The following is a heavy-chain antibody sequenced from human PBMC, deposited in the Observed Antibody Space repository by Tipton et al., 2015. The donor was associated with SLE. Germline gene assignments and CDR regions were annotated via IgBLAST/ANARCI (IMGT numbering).Heavy chain of an antibody. CDR2: INQRGGT. D-gene: IGHD1-20*01. J-gene: IGHJ4*02. Sequence: LRLSCAVYGGSFSGYYWSWIRQPPGKGLEWIGEINQRGGTNYNPSLKRRVTVSLDTSRNRLSLRLRSVTAADTAMYFCARHLGAHNWNYWGQGTLVTVSS. V-gene: IGHV4-34*01. CDR1: GGSFSGYY. CDR3: ARHLGAHNWNY.